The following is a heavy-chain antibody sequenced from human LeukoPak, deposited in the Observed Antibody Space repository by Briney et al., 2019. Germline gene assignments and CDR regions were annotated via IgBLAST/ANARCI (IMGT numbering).Heavy chain of an antibody. V-gene: IGHV3-30*18. CDR1: GFTFSSYW. J-gene: IGHJ4*02. Sequence: PGGSLRLSCAASGFTFSSYWMSWVRQAPGKGLEWVAVIPYDGSDKYYADSVKGRFTISRDSSKNTLYLQMTSLRAEDTALYFCAKSPVAGTYFLDYWGQGTLVTVSS. CDR2: IPYDGSDK. D-gene: IGHD6-19*01. CDR3: AKSPVAGTYFLDY.